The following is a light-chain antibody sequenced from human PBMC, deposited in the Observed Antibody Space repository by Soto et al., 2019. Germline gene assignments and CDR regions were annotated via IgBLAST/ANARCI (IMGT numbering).Light chain of an antibody. CDR2: DAS. Sequence: IHMTQSPSTLSASVGDRVTITCRASQSISSWLAWYQQKPGKAPKLLIYDASRLESGVPSSFSGSGSGTEFTLTISSLQPDDFATYYCQQYNSYPSTFGQGTRLEIK. CDR1: QSISSW. J-gene: IGKJ5*01. CDR3: QQYNSYPST. V-gene: IGKV1-5*01.